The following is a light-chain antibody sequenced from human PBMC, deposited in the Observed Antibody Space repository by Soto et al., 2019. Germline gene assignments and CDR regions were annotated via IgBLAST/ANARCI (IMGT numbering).Light chain of an antibody. CDR2: TTN. Sequence: QAVVTQEPSLTVSPGGTVTLTCASITGAVTSGNYASWFQQFPGQPPRTLIYTTNNRHSWTPARFSGSLLGGRAALTLSGAQPEDEADYYCLLYYGGAHLVFGGGTKLTVL. J-gene: IGLJ3*02. CDR3: LLYYGGAHLV. V-gene: IGLV7-43*01. CDR1: TGAVTSGNY.